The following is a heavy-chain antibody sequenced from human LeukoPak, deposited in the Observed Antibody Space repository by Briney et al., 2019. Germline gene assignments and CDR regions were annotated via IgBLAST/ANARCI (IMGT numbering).Heavy chain of an antibody. CDR3: ARRNYDILTGYYRSWFDP. Sequence: ASVKVSCKASGYTFTGYYMHWVRQAPGQGLEWMGWINPNSGGTNYAQKFQGRVTMTRDTSISTAYMELSRLRSDDTAVYYCARRNYDILTGYYRSWFDPWGQGTLVTVSS. V-gene: IGHV1-2*02. D-gene: IGHD3-9*01. CDR2: INPNSGGT. J-gene: IGHJ5*02. CDR1: GYTFTGYY.